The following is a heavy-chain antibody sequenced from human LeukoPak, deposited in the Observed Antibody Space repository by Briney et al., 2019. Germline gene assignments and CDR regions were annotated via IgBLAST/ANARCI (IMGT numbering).Heavy chain of an antibody. CDR1: GFTVSSNY. CDR3: AREGSGSYQFDY. CDR2: IYSGGST. J-gene: IGHJ4*02. D-gene: IGHD3-10*01. Sequence: GGSLRLSCAASGFTVSSNYMSWVRQAPGKGLEWVSVIYSGGSTYYADSVKGRFTIPRDNSKNSLYLQMNSLRAEDTAVYYCAREGSGSYQFDYWGQGTLVTVSS. V-gene: IGHV3-66*01.